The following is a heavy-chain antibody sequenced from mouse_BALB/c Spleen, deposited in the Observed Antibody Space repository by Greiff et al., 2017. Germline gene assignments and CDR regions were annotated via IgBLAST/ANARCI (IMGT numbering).Heavy chain of an antibody. CDR3: ARHDGNYAWFAY. CDR2: ISSGGGST. Sequence: EVQRVESGGGLVKPGGSLKLSCAASGFAFSSYDMSWVRQTPEKRLEWVAYISSGGGSTYYPDTVKGRFTISRDNAKNTLYLQMSSLKSEDTAMYYCARHDGNYAWFAYWGQGTLVTVSA. J-gene: IGHJ3*01. D-gene: IGHD2-1*01. CDR1: GFAFSSYD. V-gene: IGHV5-12-1*01.